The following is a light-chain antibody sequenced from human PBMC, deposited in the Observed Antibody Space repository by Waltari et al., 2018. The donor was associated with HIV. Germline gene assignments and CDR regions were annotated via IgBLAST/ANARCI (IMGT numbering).Light chain of an antibody. CDR1: SGDVGGYNF. CDR2: NVN. CDR3: SSYTSSGPRYVL. Sequence: QSALTQPASVSGSPGQSITISCTGTSGDVGGYNFVSWYQNNPGKAPKLIIYNVNSRPSGVSYRFSGSKSANTASLTISGLQAEDGADYFCSSYTSSGPRYVLFGGGTRLTVL. V-gene: IGLV2-14*03. J-gene: IGLJ2*01.